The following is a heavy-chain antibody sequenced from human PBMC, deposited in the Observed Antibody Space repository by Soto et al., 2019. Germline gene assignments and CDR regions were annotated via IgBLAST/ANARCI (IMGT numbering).Heavy chain of an antibody. CDR2: ISSSSSYI. CDR1: GFTFSSYS. J-gene: IGHJ3*02. D-gene: IGHD6-19*01. CDR3: ARGIMLQWLGTFDI. Sequence: GGSLRLSCAASGFTFSSYSMNWVRQAPGKGLEWVSSISSSSSYIYYADSVKGRFTISRDNAKNSLYLQMNSLRAEDTAVYYCARGIMLQWLGTFDIWGQGTMVTVSS. V-gene: IGHV3-21*01.